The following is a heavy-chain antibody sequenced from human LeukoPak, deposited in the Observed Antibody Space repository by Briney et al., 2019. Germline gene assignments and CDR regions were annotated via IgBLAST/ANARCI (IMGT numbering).Heavy chain of an antibody. J-gene: IGHJ6*03. V-gene: IGHV3-48*04. CDR1: GFTFSSYN. Sequence: HPGGSLRLSCAASGFTFSSYNMNWVRQAPGKGLEWVSQITGSSSKYYADSVRGRFTISRDNAKNSLYLQMNSLRAEDTAVYYCARDLLGYNYHYMDVWGKGTTVTVSS. D-gene: IGHD3-16*02. CDR2: ITGSSSK. CDR3: ARDLLGYNYHYMDV.